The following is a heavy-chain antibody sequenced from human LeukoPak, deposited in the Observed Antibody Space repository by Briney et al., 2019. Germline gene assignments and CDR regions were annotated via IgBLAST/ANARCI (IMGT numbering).Heavy chain of an antibody. V-gene: IGHV3-23*01. CDR1: GFTFSSYA. J-gene: IGHJ4*02. D-gene: IGHD3-22*01. CDR2: ISGSGGST. Sequence: GGSLRLSCAASGFTFSSYAMSWVRQAPGKGLEWVSAISGSGGSTYYADSVKGRFTISRDNSKNTLYLQMNSLRVEDTAVYYCARDPNYFDSSGYYYPDFWGQGTLVTVSS. CDR3: ARDPNYFDSSGYYYPDF.